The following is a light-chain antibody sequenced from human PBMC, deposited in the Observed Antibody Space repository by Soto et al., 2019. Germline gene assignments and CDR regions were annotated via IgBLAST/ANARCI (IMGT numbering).Light chain of an antibody. Sequence: QSVLTKPASVSGSPGQSITISCTVTTSSVGNYNLVSWYQQHPGKAPKLMIFDVSRRPSGVSDRFSASKSGNTASLTISGLQAEDEVDYYGSSYTSTHSLYVFRTGTKVTV. CDR1: TSSVGNYNL. CDR3: SSYTSTHSLYV. CDR2: DVS. V-gene: IGLV2-14*03. J-gene: IGLJ1*01.